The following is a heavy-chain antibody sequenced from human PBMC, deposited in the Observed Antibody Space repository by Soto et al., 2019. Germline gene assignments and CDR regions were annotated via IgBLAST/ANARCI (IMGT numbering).Heavy chain of an antibody. CDR1: GVIFSSYG. CDR2: ISYDGSNK. Sequence: PGGSLRLSCAASGVIFSSYGMHWVRQAPGKGLEWVAVISYDGSNKYYADFVKGRFTISRDNSKNTLYLQINILRVEDTAVYYCAKDFWSGFSGYYGMDVWGQGTTATVSS. D-gene: IGHD3-3*01. V-gene: IGHV3-30*18. CDR3: AKDFWSGFSGYYGMDV. J-gene: IGHJ6*02.